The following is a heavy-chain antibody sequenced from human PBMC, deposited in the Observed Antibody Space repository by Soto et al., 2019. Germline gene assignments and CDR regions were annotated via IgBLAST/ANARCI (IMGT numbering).Heavy chain of an antibody. CDR2: ISGSGGST. D-gene: IGHD3-10*01. J-gene: IGHJ4*02. Sequence: EVQLLESGGGLVQPGGSLRLSCAASGFTFSNYAMIWVRQAPGKGLEWVSGISGSGGSTYYADSEKGRFTISRDNPKNTLYLQVNSLRAEDTAVYYCEKGPLDYGSRPEYWGQGTLVTVYS. CDR1: GFTFSNYA. CDR3: EKGPLDYGSRPEY. V-gene: IGHV3-23*01.